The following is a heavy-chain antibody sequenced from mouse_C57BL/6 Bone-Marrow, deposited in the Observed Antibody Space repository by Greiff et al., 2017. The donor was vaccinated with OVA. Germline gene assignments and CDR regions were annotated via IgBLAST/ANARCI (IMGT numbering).Heavy chain of an antibody. J-gene: IGHJ2*01. CDR3: ARGFITTFDY. CDR2: ISDGGSYT. Sequence: DVKLVESGGGLVKPGGSLKLSCAASGFTFSSYAMSWVRQTPEKRLAWVATISDGGSYTYYPDNVKGRFTISRDNAKNNLYLQMSHLKSEDTAMYYCARGFITTFDYWGQGTTLTVSS. V-gene: IGHV5-4*03. CDR1: GFTFSSYA. D-gene: IGHD1-1*01.